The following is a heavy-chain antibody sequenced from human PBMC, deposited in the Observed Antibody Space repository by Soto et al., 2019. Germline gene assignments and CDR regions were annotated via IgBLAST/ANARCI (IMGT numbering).Heavy chain of an antibody. V-gene: IGHV4-34*01. Sequence: KTSETLSLTCAVYGGSFSGYYWSWIRQPPGKGLEWIGEINHSGSTNYNPSLKSRVTISVDTSKNQFSLKLSSVTAADTSVYDCAGGIAGAIFDYWGQGTLVTVSS. CDR2: INHSGST. D-gene: IGHD6-19*01. CDR1: GGSFSGYY. CDR3: AGGIAGAIFDY. J-gene: IGHJ4*02.